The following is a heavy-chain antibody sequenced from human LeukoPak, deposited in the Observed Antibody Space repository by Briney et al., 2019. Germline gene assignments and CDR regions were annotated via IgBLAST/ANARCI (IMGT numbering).Heavy chain of an antibody. D-gene: IGHD1-26*01. J-gene: IGHJ4*02. CDR3: AREIAVKYSGSTNYHFDY. Sequence: GGSLRLSCAASGFTFSSYAMHWVRQAPGKGLEWVAVISYDGSNKYYADSVKGRFTISRDNSNNTLYLQMNRLRAEDTAVYYCAREIAVKYSGSTNYHFDYWGQGTLVTVSS. V-gene: IGHV3-30*04. CDR1: GFTFSSYA. CDR2: ISYDGSNK.